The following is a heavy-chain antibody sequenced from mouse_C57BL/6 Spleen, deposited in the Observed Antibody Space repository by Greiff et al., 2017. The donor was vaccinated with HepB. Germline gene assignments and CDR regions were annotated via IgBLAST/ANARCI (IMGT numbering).Heavy chain of an antibody. CDR2: ISSGSSTI. CDR3: ARNWKDYFDY. J-gene: IGHJ2*01. V-gene: IGHV5-17*01. D-gene: IGHD4-1*01. CDR1: GFTFSDYG. Sequence: EVQLVESGGGLVKPGGSLKLSCAASGFTFSDYGMHWVRQAPEKGREWVAYISSGSSTIYYADTVKGRFTISRDNAKNTLFLQMTSLRSEDTAMYYCARNWKDYFDYWGQGTTLTVSS.